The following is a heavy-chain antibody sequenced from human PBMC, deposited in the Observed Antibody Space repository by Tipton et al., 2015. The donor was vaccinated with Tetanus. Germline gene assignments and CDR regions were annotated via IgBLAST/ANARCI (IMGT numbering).Heavy chain of an antibody. Sequence: TLSLTCAVYGGSFSSYYWSWIRQPPGKGLEWIGEINHSGSTNYNPSLKSRVTISVDTSKNQFSLKVSSVTAADTAVYYCARDDYYDGRGLYYYGLDVWGQGTTVTVSS. V-gene: IGHV4-34*01. J-gene: IGHJ6*02. CDR3: ARDDYYDGRGLYYYGLDV. CDR2: INHSGST. CDR1: GGSFSSYY. D-gene: IGHD3-22*01.